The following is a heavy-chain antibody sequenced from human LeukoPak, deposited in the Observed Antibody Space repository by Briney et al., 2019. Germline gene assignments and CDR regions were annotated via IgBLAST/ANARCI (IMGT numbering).Heavy chain of an antibody. CDR1: RFTFSDYY. D-gene: IGHD2-2*01. CDR3: ARDLSIVVVPAASFDY. Sequence: GGSLRLSCAASRFTFSDYYMSWIRQAPGKGLEWVSYISSSSSYTNCADSVKGRFTISRDNAKKSLCLQMNSLRAEDTAVYYCARDLSIVVVPAASFDYWGQGTLVIVSS. CDR2: ISSSSSYT. V-gene: IGHV3-11*05. J-gene: IGHJ4*02.